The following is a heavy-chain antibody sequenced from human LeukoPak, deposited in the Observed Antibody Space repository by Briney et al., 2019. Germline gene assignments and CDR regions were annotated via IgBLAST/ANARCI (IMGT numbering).Heavy chain of an antibody. CDR2: IKQDGSEK. J-gene: IGHJ4*02. Sequence: PGGSLRLSCAASGFTFSSYWMSWVRQAPGKGLEWVANIKQDGSEKYYVDSVKGRFTISRDNAKNSLYLQMNSLRAEDTAVYYCARGGAGSTYYYDSSGYYYFDYWGQGTLVTVAS. V-gene: IGHV3-7*01. CDR1: GFTFSSYW. D-gene: IGHD3-22*01. CDR3: ARGGAGSTYYYDSSGYYYFDY.